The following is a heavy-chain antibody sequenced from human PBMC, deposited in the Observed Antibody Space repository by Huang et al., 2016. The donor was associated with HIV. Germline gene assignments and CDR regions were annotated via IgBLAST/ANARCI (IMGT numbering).Heavy chain of an antibody. CDR1: GFTFRDHP. CDR3: ARDTTTVAGLDF. Sequence: QVQLVESGGGVVQPGRSLRLSCAVSGFTFRDHPMHWVRQAPGKGLEWVAVISLDGRNKLYADFVRGRFTISRDNSKNILYLQLNSLTPADTSIYYCARDTTTVAGLDFWGQGALVTISS. V-gene: IGHV3-30*14. CDR2: ISLDGRNK. J-gene: IGHJ4*02. D-gene: IGHD6-19*01.